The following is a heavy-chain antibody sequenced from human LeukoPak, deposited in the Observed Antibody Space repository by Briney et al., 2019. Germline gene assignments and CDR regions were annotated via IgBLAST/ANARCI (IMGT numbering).Heavy chain of an antibody. D-gene: IGHD6-19*01. J-gene: IGHJ4*02. CDR3: ARDPDSSGWSSFEY. Sequence: PGGSLRLSCAASGFTFSRYWMHWVRQAPGKELVWVSRINSDGRSTNYADSVKGRFTISRDNAKSTLYLQMNSLRAEDTAVYYCARDPDSSGWSSFEYWGQGTLVTVSS. CDR2: INSDGRST. CDR1: GFTFSRYW. V-gene: IGHV3-74*01.